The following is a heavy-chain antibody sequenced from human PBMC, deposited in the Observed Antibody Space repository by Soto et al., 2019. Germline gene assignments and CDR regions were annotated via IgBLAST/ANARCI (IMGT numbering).Heavy chain of an antibody. Sequence: ASVKVSCKASGGTFSSYAISWVRQAPGQGLEWMGGIIPIFGTANYAQKFQGRVTITADKTTSTAYMELSSLRSEDTAVYYCAREGSSSSGWFDPWGQGTLVTVSS. CDR2: IIPIFGTA. V-gene: IGHV1-69*06. CDR1: GGTFSSYA. CDR3: AREGSSSSGWFDP. D-gene: IGHD6-6*01. J-gene: IGHJ5*02.